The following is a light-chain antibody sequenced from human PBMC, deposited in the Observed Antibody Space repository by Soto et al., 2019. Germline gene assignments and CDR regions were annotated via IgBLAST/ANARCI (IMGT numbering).Light chain of an antibody. CDR2: AAS. V-gene: IGKV1-39*01. CDR1: QSISSY. Sequence: DIQMTQSPSSQSASVGDRVTIPCRASQSISSYLNWYQQKPGKAPKLLIYAASTLQSGVPSRFSGSGSGTDFTLTISSLQPEDFATYYCQQSYNTPLTFGQGTRLEI. CDR3: QQSYNTPLT. J-gene: IGKJ5*01.